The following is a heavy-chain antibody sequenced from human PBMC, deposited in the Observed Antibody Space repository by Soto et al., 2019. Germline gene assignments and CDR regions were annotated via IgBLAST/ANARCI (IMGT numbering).Heavy chain of an antibody. CDR2: ISSNGGST. Sequence: GGSLRLSCAASGFTFSSYAMHWVRQAPGKGLEYVSAISSNGGSTYYANSVKGRFTISRDNSKNTLYLQMGSLRAEDMAVYYCARGGYSSSWWTGDALSGYGSYYMDVWGKGTTVTVSS. CDR1: GFTFSSYA. CDR3: ARGGYSSSWWTGDALSGYGSYYMDV. D-gene: IGHD6-13*01. J-gene: IGHJ6*03. V-gene: IGHV3-64*01.